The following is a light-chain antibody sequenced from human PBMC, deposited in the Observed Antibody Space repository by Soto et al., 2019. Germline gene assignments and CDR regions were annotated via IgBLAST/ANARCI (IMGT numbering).Light chain of an antibody. J-gene: IGKJ1*01. CDR2: GAS. V-gene: IGKV3-20*01. CDR3: QQYGSPWT. Sequence: EIVLTQSPGTLSLSPGERATLSCRPSQSVSSSYLAWYQQKPGQAPRLLIYGASSRATGIPDRFSGSGSGTDFTLTISRLEPEDFAVYYCQQYGSPWTFGQGTKV. CDR1: QSVSSSY.